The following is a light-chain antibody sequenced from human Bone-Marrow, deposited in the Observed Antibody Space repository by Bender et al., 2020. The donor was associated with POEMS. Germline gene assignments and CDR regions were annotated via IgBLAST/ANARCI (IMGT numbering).Light chain of an antibody. CDR2: DVT. CDR1: GSDIGGFDF. J-gene: IGLJ1*01. V-gene: IGLV2-14*03. Sequence: QSALTQPRSVSGSPGQSITISCAAVGSDIGGFDFVSWYRHHPGNAPKLTIYDVTYRASGVSNRFAGSKSGNTASLTISGIQHEDEADYYCSSYTSEGTYVFGGGTKVTVL. CDR3: SSYTSEGTYV.